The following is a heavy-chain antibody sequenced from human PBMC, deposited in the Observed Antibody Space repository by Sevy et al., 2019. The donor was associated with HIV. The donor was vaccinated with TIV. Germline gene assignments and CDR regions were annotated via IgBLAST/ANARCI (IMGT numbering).Heavy chain of an antibody. D-gene: IGHD1-26*01. Sequence: GGSLRLSCRASGFTFDDYTMSWVRQAPGMGLEWVAFIRSKAYGGTTEYAASVKGRFTISRDESKSIAYLQMNSLKTEDTAVYYCTRVEGAADWGMDVWGQRTTVTVSS. CDR2: IRSKAYGGTT. V-gene: IGHV3-49*04. CDR3: TRVEGAADWGMDV. CDR1: GFTFDDYT. J-gene: IGHJ6*02.